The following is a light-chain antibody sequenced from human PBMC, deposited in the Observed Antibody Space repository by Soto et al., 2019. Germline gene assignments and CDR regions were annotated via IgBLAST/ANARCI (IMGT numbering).Light chain of an antibody. J-gene: IGLJ1*01. CDR2: DVS. CDR1: SSDVGAYNY. Sequence: QSVLNQPASVSGSPGQSITISCTGTSSDVGAYNYVSWYQQQPGKVPKLMIYDVSNRPSGVSNRFSGSKSGNTASLTISGLQAEDEADYYCSSYTSSSTPYVFGTGTKVTVL. V-gene: IGLV2-14*01. CDR3: SSYTSSSTPYV.